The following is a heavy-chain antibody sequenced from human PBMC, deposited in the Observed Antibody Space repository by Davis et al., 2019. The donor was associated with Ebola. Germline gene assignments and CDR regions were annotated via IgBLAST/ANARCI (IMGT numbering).Heavy chain of an antibody. J-gene: IGHJ4*02. D-gene: IGHD2-2*01. Sequence: MPSETLSLTCAVYGCSFSGYYLSWIRQPPGKGLEWIGEINHSGSTNYNPSLKSRVTISVDTSKNQFSLKLSSVTAADTAVYYCARGNIVLVPAALDYWGQGTLVTVSS. CDR3: ARGNIVLVPAALDY. V-gene: IGHV4-34*01. CDR2: INHSGST. CDR1: GCSFSGYY.